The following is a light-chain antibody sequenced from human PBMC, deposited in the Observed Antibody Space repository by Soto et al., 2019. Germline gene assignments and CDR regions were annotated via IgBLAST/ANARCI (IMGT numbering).Light chain of an antibody. CDR3: QQYDSSPQT. Sequence: IVLTQSPGTLSLSPGERATISCRASHSVTSNYFAWYQQKPGQAPRLIIYAASGRASGIPDRFSGSGSGTDFILTISRLQPEDFAVYYCQQYDSSPQTFGQGTRVDIK. CDR1: HSVTSNY. J-gene: IGKJ1*01. V-gene: IGKV3-20*01. CDR2: AAS.